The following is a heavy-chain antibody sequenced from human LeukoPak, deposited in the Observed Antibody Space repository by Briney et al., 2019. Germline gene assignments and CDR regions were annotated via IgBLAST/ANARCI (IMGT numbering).Heavy chain of an antibody. CDR3: ARDILNCSGGSCYSRLDY. CDR2: IYYSGST. Sequence: SETLSLTCTDSGGSISSYYWSWIRQPPGKGLEWIGYIYYSGSTNYNPSLKSRVTISVDTSKNQFSLKLSSVTAADTAVYYCARDILNCSGGSCYSRLDYWGQGTLVTVSS. D-gene: IGHD2-15*01. V-gene: IGHV4-59*01. CDR1: GGSISSYY. J-gene: IGHJ4*02.